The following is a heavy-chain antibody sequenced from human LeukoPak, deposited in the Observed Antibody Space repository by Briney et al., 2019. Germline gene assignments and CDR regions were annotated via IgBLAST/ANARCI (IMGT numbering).Heavy chain of an antibody. CDR1: GYSFTSYW. D-gene: IGHD6-19*01. Sequence: GESLKISCKGSGYSFTSYWIGWVRQMPGKGLEWMGIIYPGDSDTGYSPSFQGQVTISADKYISTAYLQWSSLKASDTAMYYCARLDSSGWFGGSYFDYWGQGTLVTVSS. CDR3: ARLDSSGWFGGSYFDY. J-gene: IGHJ4*02. V-gene: IGHV5-51*01. CDR2: IYPGDSDT.